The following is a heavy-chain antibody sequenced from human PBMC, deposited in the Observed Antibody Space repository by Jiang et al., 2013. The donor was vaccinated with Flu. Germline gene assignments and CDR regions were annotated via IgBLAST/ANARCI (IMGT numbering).Heavy chain of an antibody. CDR3: ARDFLADYCSGGSCYSYDY. CDR1: GYTFTSYA. CDR2: INAGNGNT. J-gene: IGHJ4*02. D-gene: IGHD2-15*01. Sequence: SGAEVKKPGASVKVSCKASGYTFTSYAMHWVRQAPGQRLEWMGWINAGNGNTKYSQKFQGRVTITRDTSASTAYMELSSLRSEDTAVYYCARDFLADYCSGGSCYSYDYWGQGTLVTVSS. V-gene: IGHV1-3*01.